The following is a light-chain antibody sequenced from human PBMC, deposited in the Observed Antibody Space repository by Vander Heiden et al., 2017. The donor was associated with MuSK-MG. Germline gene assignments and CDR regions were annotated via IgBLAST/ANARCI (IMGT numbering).Light chain of an antibody. CDR2: DNS. V-gene: IGLV1-51*01. J-gene: IGLJ2*01. Sequence: QSVLTRPPSVAAAPGQQVSISCSGSSSNIGDYSVSWYQQVPGTAPKVLIYDNSKRPSGTPDRFSGSKSGTSATLAITGLQTGDEADYYCATWDSSRTSVVFGGGTKLTVL. CDR3: ATWDSSRTSVV. CDR1: SSNIGDYS.